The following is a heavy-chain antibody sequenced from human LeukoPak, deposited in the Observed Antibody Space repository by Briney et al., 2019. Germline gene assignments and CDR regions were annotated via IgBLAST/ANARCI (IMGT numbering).Heavy chain of an antibody. D-gene: IGHD3-3*01. Sequence: GGSLRLSCAASGFTFSNYWMSWVRQAPGKGLEWVANIKQDGSEKHYVYSVKGRFTISRDNAKNSLYLQMNSLRAEDTAVYYCARNYNFWNGYFDYSDYWGQGTLVTVSS. CDR3: ARNYNFWNGYFDYSDY. CDR2: IKQDGSEK. J-gene: IGHJ4*02. V-gene: IGHV3-7*01. CDR1: GFTFSNYW.